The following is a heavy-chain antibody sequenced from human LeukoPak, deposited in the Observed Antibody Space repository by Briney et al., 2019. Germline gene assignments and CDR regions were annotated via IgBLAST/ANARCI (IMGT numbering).Heavy chain of an antibody. V-gene: IGHV4-30-2*01. CDR3: ARVYDILTGGEAFDI. CDR2: IYHSGST. J-gene: IGHJ3*02. CDR1: GGSISSGGYS. D-gene: IGHD3-9*01. Sequence: SQTLSLTCAVSGGSISSGGYSWSWIRQPPGKGLEWIGYIYHSGSTYYNPSLKSRVTISVDRSKNQFSLKLSSVTAADTAVYYCARVYDILTGGEAFDIWGQGTMVTVSS.